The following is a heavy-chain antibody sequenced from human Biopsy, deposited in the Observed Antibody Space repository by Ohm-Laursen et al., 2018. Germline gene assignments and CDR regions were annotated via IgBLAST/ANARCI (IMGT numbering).Heavy chain of an antibody. V-gene: IGHV3-23*01. J-gene: IGHJ5*02. CDR1: GFTFSGHA. CDR3: ARDLYDFCGGCPFDP. Sequence: GSLRLSCTASGFTFSGHAMSWVRQAPGKGLECVSIINGGGGSTWYSDPVKGRFTISRDNSKNTLYLQMNSLRAEDTAMYYCARDLYDFCGGCPFDPWGQGTLATVSP. CDR2: INGGGGST. D-gene: IGHD3-3*01.